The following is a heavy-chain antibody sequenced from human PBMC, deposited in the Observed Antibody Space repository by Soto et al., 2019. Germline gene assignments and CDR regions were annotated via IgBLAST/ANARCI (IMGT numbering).Heavy chain of an antibody. CDR3: AARMQLADHYWYFDL. D-gene: IGHD6-6*01. V-gene: IGHV4-39*01. CDR2: IYYSGST. CDR1: GGSISSSSYY. Sequence: PSETLSLTCTVSGGSISSSSYYWGWIRQPPGKGLEWIGSIYYSGSTYYNPSLKSRVTISVDTSKNQFSLKLSSVTAADTAVYYCAARMQLADHYWYFDLWGRGTLVTVSS. J-gene: IGHJ2*01.